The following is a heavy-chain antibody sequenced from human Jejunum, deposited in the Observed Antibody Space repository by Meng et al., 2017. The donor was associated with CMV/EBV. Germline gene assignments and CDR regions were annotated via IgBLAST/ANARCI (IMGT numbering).Heavy chain of an antibody. J-gene: IGHJ4*02. Sequence: QLQQAGPGLVKPSQTLSRTCASSGDSVSSNTVAWNWIRLSPARGLEWLGRTYYRSKWYSEYTVSVSSRISITPDTSKNQFSLQLTSVTPDDTAVYYCARGEDSSLDYWGQGTLVTVSS. CDR2: TYYRSKWYS. D-gene: IGHD6-13*01. CDR3: ARGEDSSLDY. V-gene: IGHV6-1*01. CDR1: GDSVSSNTVA.